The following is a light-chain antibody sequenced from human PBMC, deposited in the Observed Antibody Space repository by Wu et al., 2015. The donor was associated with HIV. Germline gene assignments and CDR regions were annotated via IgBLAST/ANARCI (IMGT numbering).Light chain of an antibody. CDR1: QGISSY. V-gene: IGKV1-8*01. J-gene: IGKJ1*01. Sequence: AIRMTQSPSSLSASTGDRVTITCRASQGISSYLAWYQQKPGKAPKLLIYAASTLQSGVPSRFSGSGSGTDFTLTISCLQSEDFATYYCQQYYSYQTFGQGPRWKSN. CDR3: QQYYSYQT. CDR2: AAS.